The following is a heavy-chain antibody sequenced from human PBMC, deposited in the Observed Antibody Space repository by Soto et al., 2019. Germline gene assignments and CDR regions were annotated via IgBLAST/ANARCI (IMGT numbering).Heavy chain of an antibody. D-gene: IGHD1-1*01. CDR1: RFAFSSND. V-gene: IGHV3-23*01. CDR3: VTDPNWEWGY. CDR2: INYNGVAT. Sequence: PGGSLRLSCAASRFAFSSNDINRVRQPPGKGLEWVANINYNGVATYYADAVKGRFTISRDNSKNMLYLELNSLQADDTAVYYCVTDPNWEWGYWGQGTLVTVS. J-gene: IGHJ4*02.